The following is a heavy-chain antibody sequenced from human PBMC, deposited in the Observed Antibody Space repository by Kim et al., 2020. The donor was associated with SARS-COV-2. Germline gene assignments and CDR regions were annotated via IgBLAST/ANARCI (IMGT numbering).Heavy chain of an antibody. D-gene: IGHD6-19*01. CDR3: AKDIGAPVADDAFDI. Sequence: GGSLRLSCAASGFTFDDYAMHWVRQAPGKGLEWVSGISWNSGSIGYADSVKGRFTISRDNAKNSLYLQMNSLRAEDTALYYCAKDIGAPVADDAFDIWGQGTMVTVSS. CDR2: ISWNSGSI. CDR1: GFTFDDYA. J-gene: IGHJ3*02. V-gene: IGHV3-9*01.